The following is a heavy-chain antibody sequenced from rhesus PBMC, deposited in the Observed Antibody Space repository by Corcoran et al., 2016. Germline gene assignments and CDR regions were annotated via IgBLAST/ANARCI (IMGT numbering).Heavy chain of an antibody. V-gene: IGHV2-1*01. D-gene: IGHD1-44*02. J-gene: IGHJ2*01. CDR3: ARIGGGYNGWYFDL. CDR2: IYWKEDK. Sequence: QVTLKESGPALVKPTQTLTLTCTFSGFSLSTSGMGVGWIRQPSRKTLEWLAHIYWKEDKYYRQSLKSRLTISKDTSKNQVILTMTNMDPVDTATYYCARIGGGYNGWYFDLWGPGTPITISS. CDR1: GFSLSTSGMG.